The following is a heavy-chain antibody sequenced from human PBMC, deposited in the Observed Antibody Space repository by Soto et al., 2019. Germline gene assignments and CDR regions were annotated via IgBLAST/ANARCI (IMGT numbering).Heavy chain of an antibody. CDR2: ISGSGGST. D-gene: IGHD6-19*01. CDR1: GFTFSSYA. J-gene: IGHJ3*02. Sequence: GESLKISCAASGFTFSSYAMSWVRQAPGKGLEWVSAISGSGGSTYYADSVKGRFTISRDNSKNTLYLQMNSLRAEDTAVYYCAKGAPLGIAVAVAFDIWGQGTMVTVSS. CDR3: AKGAPLGIAVAVAFDI. V-gene: IGHV3-23*01.